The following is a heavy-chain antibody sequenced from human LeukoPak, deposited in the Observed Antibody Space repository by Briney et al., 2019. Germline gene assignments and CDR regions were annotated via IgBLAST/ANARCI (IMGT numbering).Heavy chain of an antibody. D-gene: IGHD6-19*01. J-gene: IGHJ4*02. CDR3: ARDDKSGRYPQPDF. CDR1: GYTFTNHG. Sequence: GASVTVSCTPSGYTFTNHGISWVRQAPGQGLEWRGWCSSNNDKTYSTQKVQDRVTMTTDTTTGTAFMELRRQRSNDAAIYYCARDDKSGRYPQPDFWGQGTLVTVSS. CDR2: CSSNNDKT. V-gene: IGHV1-18*04.